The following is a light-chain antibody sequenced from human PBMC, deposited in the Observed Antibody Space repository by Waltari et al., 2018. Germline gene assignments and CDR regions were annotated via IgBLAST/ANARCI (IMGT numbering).Light chain of an antibody. V-gene: IGKV1-5*01. CDR2: DAP. CDR3: QQYHTYKM. CDR1: QGIIGR. J-gene: IGKJ1*01. Sequence: DIQMTQSPSTLSESIRHRVTITCRALQGIIGRLAWYQQKPGKAPKLLICDAPSLEYGVPSRFSGSGYGTEFTLTISSLQPDDSATYYCQQYHTYKMFGQGTKVEI.